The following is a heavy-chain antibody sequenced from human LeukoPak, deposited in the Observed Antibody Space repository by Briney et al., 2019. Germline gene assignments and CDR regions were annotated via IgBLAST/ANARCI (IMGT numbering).Heavy chain of an antibody. CDR3: ATQKWQRPAAFDI. V-gene: IGHV4-39*01. CDR1: GDTLLSGSHY. CDR2: IYDGWSA. J-gene: IGHJ3*02. D-gene: IGHD5-24*01. Sequence: PSETLSLTCSVSGDTLLSGSHYWGWVRQSPGKGLEWIGSIYDGWSAYYNPSLKSRVSISVDTSKNQFSPKLTSATSADTAVYYCATQKWQRPAAFDIWGQGTRVAVSS.